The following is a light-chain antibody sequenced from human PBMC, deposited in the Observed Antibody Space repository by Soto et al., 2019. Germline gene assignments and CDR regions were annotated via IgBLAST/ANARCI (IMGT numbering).Light chain of an antibody. CDR2: GAS. Sequence: EVVMTQSPATLSVSPGERTTLSCRASQSVVSSYLAWYQQKPGQAPRLLIYGASSRATGIPDRFSGSGSGTDFTLTISSLQPEDFATYYCQHADSFPLITFGQGTRLEI. J-gene: IGKJ5*01. CDR3: QHADSFPLIT. V-gene: IGKV3-20*01. CDR1: QSVVSSY.